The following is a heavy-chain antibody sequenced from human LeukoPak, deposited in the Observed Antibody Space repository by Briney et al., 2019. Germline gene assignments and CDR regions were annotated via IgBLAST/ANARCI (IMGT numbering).Heavy chain of an antibody. CDR2: IYYSGST. CDR3: ARQGVQQLVDYFDY. D-gene: IGHD6-13*01. CDR1: GGSISSSSYY. V-gene: IGHV4-39*01. Sequence: SETLSLTCTVSGGSISSSSYYWGWIRQPPGKGLEWIGSIYYSGSTYYNPSLKSRVTISVDTSKNQFSLKLSSVTAADTAVYYCARQGVQQLVDYFDYWGQGTLVTVSS. J-gene: IGHJ4*02.